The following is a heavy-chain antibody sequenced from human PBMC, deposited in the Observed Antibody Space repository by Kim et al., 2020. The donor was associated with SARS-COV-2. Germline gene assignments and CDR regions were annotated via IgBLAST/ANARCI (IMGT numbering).Heavy chain of an antibody. D-gene: IGHD6-19*01. CDR3: ARDRDLVAGTGYFDY. CDR1: GFTFSSYA. Sequence: GGSLRLSCAASGFTFSSYAMHWVRQAPGKGLEWVAVISYDGSNKYYVDSVKGRFTISRDNSKNTLYLQMNSLRAEDTAVYYCARDRDLVAGTGYFDYWGQGTLVTVSS. J-gene: IGHJ4*02. V-gene: IGHV3-30*04. CDR2: ISYDGSNK.